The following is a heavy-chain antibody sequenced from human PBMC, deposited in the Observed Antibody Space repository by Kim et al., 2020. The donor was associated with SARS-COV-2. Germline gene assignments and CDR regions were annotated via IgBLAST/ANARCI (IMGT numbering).Heavy chain of an antibody. Sequence: QGRVTITADESTSTAYMELSSLRSEDTAVYYCARVRLYYYDSSAPYAFDIWGQGTMVTVSS. V-gene: IGHV1-69*01. J-gene: IGHJ3*02. D-gene: IGHD3-22*01. CDR3: ARVRLYYYDSSAPYAFDI.